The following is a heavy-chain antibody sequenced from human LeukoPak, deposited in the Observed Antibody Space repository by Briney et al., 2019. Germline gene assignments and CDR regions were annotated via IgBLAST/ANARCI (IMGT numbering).Heavy chain of an antibody. D-gene: IGHD3-22*01. CDR3: ATAYYGGSVYYPDSFDI. CDR2: INPNSGGT. V-gene: IGHV1-2*02. Sequence: EASVKVSCKASGYTFTGYYMHWVRQAPGQGLEWMGWINPNSGGTNYPQKFQGRVTLTRDTSITTAYMDLSRLRSDDTAVYYCATAYYGGSVYYPDSFDIWGQRTMVTVSS. J-gene: IGHJ3*02. CDR1: GYTFTGYY.